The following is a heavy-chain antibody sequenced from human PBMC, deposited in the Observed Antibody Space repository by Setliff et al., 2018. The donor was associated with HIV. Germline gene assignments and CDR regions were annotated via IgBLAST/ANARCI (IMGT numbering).Heavy chain of an antibody. V-gene: IGHV3-7*01. CDR2: INQDGSEK. D-gene: IGHD6-19*01. J-gene: IGHJ4*02. CDR3: ARDVAVAGTEF. CDR1: GFTFSNYW. Sequence: PGGSLRLSCAASGFTFSNYWMSWVRQAPGKGLEWVAHINQDGSEKNHVDSVKGRFTISRDNARNSLYLQMNSLKADDTAVYYCARDVAVAGTEFWGQGTLFTVSS.